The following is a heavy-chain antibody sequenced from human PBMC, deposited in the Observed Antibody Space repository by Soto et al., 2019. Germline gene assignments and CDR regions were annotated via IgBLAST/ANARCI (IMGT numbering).Heavy chain of an antibody. Sequence: GASVKVSCKASGYTFTSYGISWVRQAPGQGLEWMGWISAYNGNTNYAQKLQGRVTMTTDTSTSTAYMELRSLRSDDTAVYFCARRSVVVTKDAFDVWGQGTMVTVSS. CDR2: ISAYNGNT. CDR1: GYTFTSYG. V-gene: IGHV1-18*01. D-gene: IGHD2-21*02. CDR3: ARRSVVVTKDAFDV. J-gene: IGHJ3*01.